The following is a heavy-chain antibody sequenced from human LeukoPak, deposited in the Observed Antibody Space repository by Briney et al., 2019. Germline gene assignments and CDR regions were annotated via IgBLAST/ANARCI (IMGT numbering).Heavy chain of an antibody. Sequence: SGPTLVNPTQTLTLTSTYSGFSLRTIGVGVAWIRQPPGEALEWLALIYWYDDERYIPSLKSRLSIAKDTSKNQVVLTMTNVDPVDTATYFCARLAWYRNNLFDYWGQGTLVTVSS. J-gene: IGHJ4*02. D-gene: IGHD1/OR15-1a*01. V-gene: IGHV2-5*01. CDR3: ARLAWYRNNLFDY. CDR2: IYWYDDE. CDR1: GFSLRTIGVG.